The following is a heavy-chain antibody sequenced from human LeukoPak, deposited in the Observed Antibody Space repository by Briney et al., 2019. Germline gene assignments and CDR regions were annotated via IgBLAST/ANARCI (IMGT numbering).Heavy chain of an antibody. CDR1: GYSFTDYW. Sequence: GESLQISSQGSGYSFTDYWIAWVRPMPGQGLEWMGLIYPRDSEIRNSPSFQGQVTISADKSINTAYLQWSTLKASDTAIYYCARLSRITMVRGAMDAWGQGTPVTVSS. CDR3: ARLSRITMVRGAMDA. CDR2: IYPRDSEI. D-gene: IGHD3-10*01. V-gene: IGHV5-51*01. J-gene: IGHJ6*02.